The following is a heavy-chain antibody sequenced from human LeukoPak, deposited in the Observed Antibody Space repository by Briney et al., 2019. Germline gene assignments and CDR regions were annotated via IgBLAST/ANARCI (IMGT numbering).Heavy chain of an antibody. CDR2: INKDGSEK. D-gene: IGHD3-10*01. CDR3: ATVRPPLMYFGEPKIYYFDS. CDR1: GFSITNYW. V-gene: IGHV3-7*01. Sequence: GGSLRLSCAVSGFSITNYWMTWVRQAPGKGLEWVANINKDGSEKYYADSVKGRFTISRDNAKKSLSLQMSSLRADDAAVYYCATVRPPLMYFGEPKIYYFDSWGQGTLVTVAS. J-gene: IGHJ4*02.